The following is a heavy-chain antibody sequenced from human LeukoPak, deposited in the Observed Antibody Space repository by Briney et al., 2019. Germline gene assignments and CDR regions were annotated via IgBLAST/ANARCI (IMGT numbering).Heavy chain of an antibody. CDR1: GFTFSSYA. D-gene: IGHD6-19*01. V-gene: IGHV3-7*03. CDR3: VKNDGWFHLAQ. CDR2: IKTDGSET. Sequence: GGSLRLSCAASGFTFSSYAMSWVRQAPGKGLEWVGHIKTDGSETYYLDSLKGRISISRDNTNNALYLQMNSLRVEDTAVYYCVKNDGWFHLAQWGQGTLVTVSS. J-gene: IGHJ4*02.